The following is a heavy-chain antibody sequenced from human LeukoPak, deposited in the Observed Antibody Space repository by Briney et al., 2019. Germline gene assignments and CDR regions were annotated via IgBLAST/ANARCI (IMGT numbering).Heavy chain of an antibody. Sequence: SKTLSLTCAVYGGSFSGYYWSWIRQPPGKGLEWIGEINHSGSTNYNPSPKSRVTISVDTSKNQFSLKLSSVTAADTAVYYCARVAPTGADDYWGQGTLVTVSS. D-gene: IGHD7-27*01. V-gene: IGHV4-34*01. CDR2: INHSGST. CDR3: ARVAPTGADDY. CDR1: GGSFSGYY. J-gene: IGHJ4*02.